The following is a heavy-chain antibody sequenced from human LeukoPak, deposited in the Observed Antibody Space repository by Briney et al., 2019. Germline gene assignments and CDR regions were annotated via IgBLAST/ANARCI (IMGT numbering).Heavy chain of an antibody. Sequence: ASVKVSCKASGYTFTSYGISWVRQAPGQGLEWMGWISAYNGNTNYAQKLQGRVTMTTDTSTSTAYMELRSLRSDDTAVYYCARGYYYDSSGYYPFDYWGQGTLVTVSS. J-gene: IGHJ4*02. D-gene: IGHD3-22*01. CDR1: GYTFTSYG. V-gene: IGHV1-18*01. CDR3: ARGYYYDSSGYYPFDY. CDR2: ISAYNGNT.